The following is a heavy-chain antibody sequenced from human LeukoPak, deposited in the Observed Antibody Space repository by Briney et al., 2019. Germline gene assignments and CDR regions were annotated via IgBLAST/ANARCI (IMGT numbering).Heavy chain of an antibody. CDR1: GFSFRDYY. CDR2: ISVSSSYT. CDR3: ARALGVDY. J-gene: IGHJ4*02. D-gene: IGHD3-16*01. Sequence: GGSLTLSCAASGFSFRDYYMSWIRQAPGKGLEWVSYISVSSSYTDYADSVKGRLTIFRDNAKNSVYLQMNSLTAEDTAVYYCARALGVDYWGQGTLVTVSS. V-gene: IGHV3-11*05.